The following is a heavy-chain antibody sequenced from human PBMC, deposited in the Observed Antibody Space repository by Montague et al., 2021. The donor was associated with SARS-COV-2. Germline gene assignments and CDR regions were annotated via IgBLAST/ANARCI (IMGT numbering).Heavy chain of an antibody. D-gene: IGHD3-10*01. V-gene: IGHV3-74*01. CDR1: GFTFSSYW. CDR2: IISDGSST. CDR3: ARGAALLWFGDVSLTYYFDY. Sequence: SLRLSCAASGFTFSSYWMPWVRQAPGKGLVWVSRIISDGSSTTYADSVKGRFTISRDNDKNTLYLQMNRLRAEDTAVYYCARGAALLWFGDVSLTYYFDYWGQGTLVTVSS. J-gene: IGHJ4*02.